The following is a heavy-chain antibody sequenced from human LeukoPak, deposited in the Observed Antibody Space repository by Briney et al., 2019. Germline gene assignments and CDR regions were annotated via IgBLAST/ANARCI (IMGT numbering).Heavy chain of an antibody. CDR3: ARYSSSGWYSDY. D-gene: IGHD6-19*01. J-gene: IGHJ4*02. V-gene: IGHV3-11*01. Sequence: GGSLRLSCAASGFSLKDYSMSWIRQAPGKGLEWVSSISNSGTTMYYADAVKGRFTISRDNAKKSLYLQMNSLRAEDTAVYYCARYSSSGWYSDYWGQGTLVTVSS. CDR1: GFSLKDYS. CDR2: ISNSGTTM.